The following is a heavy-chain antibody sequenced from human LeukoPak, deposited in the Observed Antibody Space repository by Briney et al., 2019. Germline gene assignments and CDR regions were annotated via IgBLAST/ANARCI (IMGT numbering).Heavy chain of an antibody. J-gene: IGHJ4*02. D-gene: IGHD1-26*01. CDR2: IYPGDSDT. CDR1: GYSFTSYW. V-gene: IGHV5-51*01. Sequence: GEFLKISCKGSGYSFTSYWIGWVRQMPGKGLEWMGIIYPGDSDTRYSPSFQGQVTISADKSISTAYLQWGSLKASDTAMYYCARRRDLYSGSYYPFDYWGQGTLVTVSS. CDR3: ARRRDLYSGSYYPFDY.